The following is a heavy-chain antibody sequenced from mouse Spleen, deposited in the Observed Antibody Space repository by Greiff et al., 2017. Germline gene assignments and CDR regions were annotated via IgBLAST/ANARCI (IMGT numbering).Heavy chain of an antibody. Sequence: EVMLVESGEGLVKPGGSLKLSCAASGFTFSSYAMSWVRQTPEKRLEWVAYISSGGDYIYYADTVKGRFTISRDNARNTLYLQMSSLKSEDTAMYYCTRAYDYDGEYYFDYWGQGTTLTVSS. V-gene: IGHV5-9-1*02. CDR2: ISSGGDYI. CDR3: TRAYDYDGEYYFDY. D-gene: IGHD2-4*01. J-gene: IGHJ2*01. CDR1: GFTFSSYA.